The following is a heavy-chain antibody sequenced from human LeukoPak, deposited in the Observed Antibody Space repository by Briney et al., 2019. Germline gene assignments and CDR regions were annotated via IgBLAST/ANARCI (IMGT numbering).Heavy chain of an antibody. CDR3: SRGEGGYNYAF. J-gene: IGHJ4*02. V-gene: IGHV5-51*01. D-gene: IGHD5-24*01. CDR1: GYSFSSYW. CDR2: INPADSDT. Sequence: GESLKISCKASGYSFSSYWIAWVRQIPGKGLEWMGIINPADSDTRYSLSIQGQVTISADRSISTAYLQWSSLKASDTAIYYCSRGEGGYNYAFWGQGTLVSVSS.